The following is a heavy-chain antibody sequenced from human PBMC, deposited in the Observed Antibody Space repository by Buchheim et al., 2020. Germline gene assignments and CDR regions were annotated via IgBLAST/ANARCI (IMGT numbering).Heavy chain of an antibody. V-gene: IGHV4-61*02. Sequence: QVQLQESGPGLVKPSQTLSLTCLVSGDSISSSTYYWSWVRQPAGKGLEYIGRFYSSGSTDYNPSLKSRVTISVDTSKNQFSLKLGSVTATDTAVYYCARGPGIVGAPHYYFAEWGQGIL. CDR3: ARGPGIVGAPHYYFAE. CDR2: FYSSGST. J-gene: IGHJ4*02. CDR1: GDSISSSTYY. D-gene: IGHD1-26*01.